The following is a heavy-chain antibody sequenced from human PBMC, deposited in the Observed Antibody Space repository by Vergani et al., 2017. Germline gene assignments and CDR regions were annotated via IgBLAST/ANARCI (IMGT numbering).Heavy chain of an antibody. D-gene: IGHD5-18*01. Sequence: QVQLQESGPGLVKPPGTLSLTCAVSGGSISSSNWWSWVRQPPGKGLEWIGEIYYSGSTNYNPSLKSRVTISIYKSKNQFSLKLSSVTAADTAVYYCARVIQLWLGDWFDPWGQGTLVTVSS. V-gene: IGHV4-4*03. CDR2: IYYSGST. CDR3: ARVIQLWLGDWFDP. CDR1: GGSISSSNW. J-gene: IGHJ5*02.